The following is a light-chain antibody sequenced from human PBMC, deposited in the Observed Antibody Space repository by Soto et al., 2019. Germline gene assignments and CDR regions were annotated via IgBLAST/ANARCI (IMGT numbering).Light chain of an antibody. J-gene: IGKJ1*01. CDR2: DAS. CDR3: LQDINYPWT. Sequence: IVLTQSPATLSLSPGERATLSCRASQNINSDLAWHQQRPGQPPRLLTYDASNRAPGIPARFGGSGSGADFTLAISSLQPEDSATYYCLQDINYPWTFGQGTKVDIK. CDR1: QNINSD. V-gene: IGKV3-11*01.